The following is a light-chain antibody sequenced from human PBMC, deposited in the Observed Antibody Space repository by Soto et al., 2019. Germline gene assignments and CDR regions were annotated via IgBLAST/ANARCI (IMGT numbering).Light chain of an antibody. J-gene: IGKJ4*01. Sequence: DIQMTQSPSSLSASVGDRVSITCQASQDISHYLNWYQQKPGKAPTLLIYDASNLETGVPSRLSGGGSGTDFTFTISSLQPEDIATYYCQQYDNLPFTFGGGTKVDIK. V-gene: IGKV1-33*01. CDR1: QDISHY. CDR3: QQYDNLPFT. CDR2: DAS.